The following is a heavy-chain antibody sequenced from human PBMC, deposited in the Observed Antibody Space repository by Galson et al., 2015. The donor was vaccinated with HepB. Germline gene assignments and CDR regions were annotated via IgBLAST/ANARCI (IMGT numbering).Heavy chain of an antibody. J-gene: IGHJ4*02. CDR1: GYSFTSYW. D-gene: IGHD6-13*01. V-gene: IGHV5-10-1*01. Sequence: QSGAEVKKPGESLRISCKGSGYSFTSYWISWVRQMPGKGLEWMGRIDPSDSYTNYSPSFQGHVTISADKSISTAYLQWSSLKASDTAMYYCARRAPSSSWYLISFLGVAEYYFDYWGQGTLVTVSS. CDR3: ARRAPSSSWYLISFLGVAEYYFDY. CDR2: IDPSDSYT.